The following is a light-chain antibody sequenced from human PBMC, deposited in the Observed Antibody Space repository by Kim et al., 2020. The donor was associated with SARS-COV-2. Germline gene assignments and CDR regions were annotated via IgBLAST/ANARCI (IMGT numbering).Light chain of an antibody. CDR1: QSVGSNY. V-gene: IGKV3-20*01. J-gene: IGKJ4*01. CDR2: GAS. Sequence: LSPGDRATLSCRASQSVGSNYLAWYQQKPGQAPRLLIFGASSRATGIPDRFSGSGSGTDFTLTISRLEPEDFAVYYCQQYGGSSTFGGGTKVDIK. CDR3: QQYGGSST.